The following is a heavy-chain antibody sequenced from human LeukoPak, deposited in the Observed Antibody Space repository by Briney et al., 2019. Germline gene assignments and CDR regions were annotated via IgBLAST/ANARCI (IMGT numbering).Heavy chain of an antibody. CDR1: GWSFNDYY. J-gene: IGHJ5*02. D-gene: IGHD2-2*01. Sequence: PSETLSLTCAVYGWSFNDYYWNWIRQPPGKGLEWIVETNARGDTNYNPSLKSRVNISVDTTKKHFSLRLTSMIAADTALYYCARGQVPAARGYNWFDPWGQGTLVTVSS. CDR2: TNARGDT. CDR3: ARGQVPAARGYNWFDP. V-gene: IGHV4-34*01.